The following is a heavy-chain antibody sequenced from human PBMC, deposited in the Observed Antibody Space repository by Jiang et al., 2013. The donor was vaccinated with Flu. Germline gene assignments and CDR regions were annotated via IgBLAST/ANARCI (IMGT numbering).Heavy chain of an antibody. CDR1: GFTFSSYE. J-gene: IGHJ6*04. Sequence: ESGGGLVQPGGSLRLSCAASGFTFSSYEMNWVRQAPGKGLEWVSYISSSGSTIYYADSVKGRFTISRDNAKNSLYLQMNSLRAEDTAVYYCARAGIRDYYYGMDVWGKGTTVTVSS. D-gene: IGHD3-10*01. CDR2: ISSSGSTI. V-gene: IGHV3-48*03. CDR3: ARAGIRDYYYGMDV.